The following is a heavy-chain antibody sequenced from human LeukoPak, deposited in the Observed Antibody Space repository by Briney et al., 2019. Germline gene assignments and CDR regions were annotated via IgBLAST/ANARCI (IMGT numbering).Heavy chain of an antibody. CDR1: GFTFSNYW. J-gene: IGHJ5*02. CDR3: ANGFSDSSGSA. CDR2: INSDGSST. V-gene: IGHV3-74*01. D-gene: IGHD3-22*01. Sequence: PGGSLRLSCAASGFTFSNYWMHWVRQAPGKGLVWVSRINSDGSSTSYADSVKGRFTFSRDNAKNTLYLQMNSLRAEDTAVYYCANGFSDSSGSAWGQGTLVTVSS.